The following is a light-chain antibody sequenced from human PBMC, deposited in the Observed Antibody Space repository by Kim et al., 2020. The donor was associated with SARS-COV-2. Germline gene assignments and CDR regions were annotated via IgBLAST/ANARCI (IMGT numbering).Light chain of an antibody. CDR3: NSRDSSSNPAL. V-gene: IGLV3-19*01. CDR2: DNR. CDR1: SLRTYN. J-gene: IGLJ2*01. Sequence: ALGQTVRITCQGDSLRTYNANWYQQKPGQAPILVISDNRNRPSGIPDRFSGSSSGNTASLTITGAQADDEADHYCNSRDSSSNPALLGGGTQLTVL.